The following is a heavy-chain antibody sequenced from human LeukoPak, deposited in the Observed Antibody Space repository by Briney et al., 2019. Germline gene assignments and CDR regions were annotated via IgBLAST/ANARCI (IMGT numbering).Heavy chain of an antibody. CDR3: ARWGGSYYPANWFDP. CDR2: IYYSGST. V-gene: IGHV4-59*01. Sequence: PSETLSLTCTVSGGSISSYYWSWIRQPPGKGLEWIGYIYYSGSTNYNPSLKSRVTISVDTSKNQFSLKLSSVTAADTAVYYCARWGGSYYPANWFDPWGQGTLVTVSS. J-gene: IGHJ5*02. CDR1: GGSISSYY. D-gene: IGHD1-26*01.